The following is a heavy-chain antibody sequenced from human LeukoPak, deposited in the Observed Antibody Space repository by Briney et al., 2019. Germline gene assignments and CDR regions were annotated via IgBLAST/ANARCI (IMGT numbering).Heavy chain of an antibody. J-gene: IGHJ5*02. Sequence: ASVKVSCKASGYTFTSYAMHWVRQAPGQRLEWMGWINAGNGNTKYSQEFQGRVTITRDTSASTAYMELSSLRSEDMAVYYCARGGGYSYGSWFDPWGQGTLVTVSS. CDR3: ARGGGYSYGSWFDP. D-gene: IGHD5-18*01. V-gene: IGHV1-3*03. CDR1: GYTFTSYA. CDR2: INAGNGNT.